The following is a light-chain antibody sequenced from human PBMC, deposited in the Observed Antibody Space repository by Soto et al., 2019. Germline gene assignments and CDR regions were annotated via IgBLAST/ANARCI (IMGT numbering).Light chain of an antibody. Sequence: EVVLTQSPATLSLSPGESATLSCRASQTVGHNLDWYQQTPVQAPRLLIYAASDRATGIPARFRGSGSDTDFTLTITSGEPEDFAVYYCQQRSRWPRDTFGQGTKLEIK. V-gene: IGKV3-11*01. CDR3: QQRSRWPRDT. J-gene: IGKJ2*01. CDR2: AAS. CDR1: QTVGHN.